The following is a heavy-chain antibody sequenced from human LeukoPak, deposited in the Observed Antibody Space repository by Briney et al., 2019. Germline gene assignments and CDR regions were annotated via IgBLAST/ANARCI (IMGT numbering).Heavy chain of an antibody. J-gene: IGHJ4*02. D-gene: IGHD6-19*01. CDR2: ISYDGSNK. CDR1: GFTFSSYG. CDR3: AKDLGVFGWYDY. V-gene: IGHV3-30*18. Sequence: GGSLRLSCAASGFTFSSYGMHWVRQAPGKGLEWVAVISYDGSNKYYADSVKGRLTISRDNSKNTLYLQMNSLRAEDTAVYYCAKDLGVFGWYDYWGQGTLVTVSS.